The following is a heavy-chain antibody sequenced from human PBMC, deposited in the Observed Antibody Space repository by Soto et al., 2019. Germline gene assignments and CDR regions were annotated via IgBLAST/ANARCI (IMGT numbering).Heavy chain of an antibody. CDR2: IYWDDDK. V-gene: IGHV2-5*02. CDR1: GLSLSTSGEA. Sequence: QITLKESGPTLVKPTQTLTLTCTFSGLSLSTSGEAVGWIRQPPGKALEWLALIYWDDDKRYNPTLKTRPTITKATSKNQVVLTLTHMDPVDTATYFCAHYVSSSPAGWFDPWGQGILVTVSS. J-gene: IGHJ5*02. D-gene: IGHD3-10*02. CDR3: AHYVSSSPAGWFDP.